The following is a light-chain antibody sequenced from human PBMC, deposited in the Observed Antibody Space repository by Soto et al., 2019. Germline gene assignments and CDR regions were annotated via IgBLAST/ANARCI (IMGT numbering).Light chain of an antibody. CDR1: SSDVGAYKS. Sequence: QPASVSGSPGQSITISCTGTSSDVGAYKSVSWYQHHPGKAPKLMIYEVSNRPSGVSNRFSGSKSGNTASLTISGLQAEDEADYYCSSPTSSSTLRVLFGGGTKLTVL. V-gene: IGLV2-14*01. CDR2: EVS. J-gene: IGLJ2*01. CDR3: SSPTSSSTLRVL.